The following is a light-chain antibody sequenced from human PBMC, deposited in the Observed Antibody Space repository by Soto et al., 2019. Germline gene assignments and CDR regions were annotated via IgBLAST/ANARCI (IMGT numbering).Light chain of an antibody. Sequence: EIVWTPSHGTLSLSPVAMSTLSCIASQSVSNNYLAWYQQKPGQAPRLLIYDASTRATGIPARVSGSGSGTDFTLTISRLEPEDFAVYSCHQYGRSPRTFGQGTQLEIK. J-gene: IGKJ5*01. CDR3: HQYGRSPRT. V-gene: IGKV3-20*01. CDR2: DAS. CDR1: QSVSNNY.